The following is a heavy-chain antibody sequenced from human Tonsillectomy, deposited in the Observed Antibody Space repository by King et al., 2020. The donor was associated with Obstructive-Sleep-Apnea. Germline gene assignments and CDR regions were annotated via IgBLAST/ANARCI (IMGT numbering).Heavy chain of an antibody. D-gene: IGHD3-10*01. Sequence: QLVQSGGGLIQPGGSLRLSCAISGFTFSSSDFHWVRQPTGKGLEWVSAIGSGGDTYYPDSVKGRFTISRENAKNSLYLQMNSLRVGDTALYYCAREAVGGGLGTFALWGQGTMVVVSS. V-gene: IGHV3-13*04. J-gene: IGHJ3*01. CDR2: IGSGGDT. CDR1: GFTFSSSD. CDR3: AREAVGGGLGTFAL.